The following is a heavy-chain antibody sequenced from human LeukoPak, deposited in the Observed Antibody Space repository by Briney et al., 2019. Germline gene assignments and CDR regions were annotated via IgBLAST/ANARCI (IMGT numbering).Heavy chain of an antibody. D-gene: IGHD1-26*01. Sequence: GGSLRLSCTASGFPIKATYVTCIRQAPGKRLEGVSIIFVGGGTFYADSGKGRFSISRDNSKDTVYLQINNLTGDDWRVYYCARGGPQACIDHWGKGTLVIASS. J-gene: IGHJ4*02. V-gene: IGHV3-66*02. CDR1: GFPIKATY. CDR2: IFVGGGT. CDR3: ARGGPQACIDH.